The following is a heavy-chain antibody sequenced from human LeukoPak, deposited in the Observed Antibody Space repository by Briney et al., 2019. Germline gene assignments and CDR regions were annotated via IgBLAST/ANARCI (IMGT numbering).Heavy chain of an antibody. CDR3: ARAGTVEMTPLDY. CDR2: INPNSGGT. J-gene: IGHJ4*02. CDR1: GYTYTGYY. D-gene: IGHD5-24*01. Sequence: ASVKVSCKASGYTYTGYYMHWVRQAPGQGLEWMGWINPNSGGTNYAQKFQGWVTMTRDTSISTAYMELSRLRSDDTAVYYCARAGTVEMTPLDYWGQGTLVTVSS. V-gene: IGHV1-2*04.